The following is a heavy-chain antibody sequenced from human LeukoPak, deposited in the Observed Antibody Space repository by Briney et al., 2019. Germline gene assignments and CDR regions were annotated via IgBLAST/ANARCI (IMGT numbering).Heavy chain of an antibody. V-gene: IGHV3-23*01. J-gene: IGHJ4*02. CDR3: AKATPLPYGDYVGLIDY. D-gene: IGHD4-17*01. CDR2: INGNGGNT. CDR1: GFTFSTYA. Sequence: PGGSLRLSCAASGFTFSTYAMSWVRQIPGKGLEWVSGINGNGGNTYYADSVKGRFTISRDNSKNTLYLQMNSLRAEDTAVYYCAKATPLPYGDYVGLIDYWGQGTLVTVSS.